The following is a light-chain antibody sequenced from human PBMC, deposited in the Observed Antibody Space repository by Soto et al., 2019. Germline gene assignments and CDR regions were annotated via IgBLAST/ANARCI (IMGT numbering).Light chain of an antibody. V-gene: IGKV4-1*01. Sequence: DIVMTQSPDSLTLSLGERATINCKSIQSVCARFWNKNYLCWFQQKLGQPPRLLIYWASTRESGVSDRFSGSGSGTDFTLTINSLQAEAVAVYYCQQYSTTPTWTFGQGTKVEV. J-gene: IGKJ1*01. CDR2: WAS. CDR1: QSVCARFWNKNY. CDR3: QQYSTTPTWT.